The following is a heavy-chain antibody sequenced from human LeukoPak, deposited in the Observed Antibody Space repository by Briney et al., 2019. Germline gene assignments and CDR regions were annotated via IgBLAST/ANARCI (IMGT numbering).Heavy chain of an antibody. CDR3: ALLAVASDFDY. J-gene: IGHJ4*02. CDR1: GFPFSVYE. V-gene: IGHV3-48*03. Sequence: SGGSPRPSCAVSGFPFSVYEMNWVRQAPGKGLEWVSNIGSSGTTIYYADSVRGRFSISRDNAKSSLYLQMNSLRVEDTAVYYCALLAVASDFDYWGEGALLTVSS. CDR2: IGSSGTTI. D-gene: IGHD6-19*01.